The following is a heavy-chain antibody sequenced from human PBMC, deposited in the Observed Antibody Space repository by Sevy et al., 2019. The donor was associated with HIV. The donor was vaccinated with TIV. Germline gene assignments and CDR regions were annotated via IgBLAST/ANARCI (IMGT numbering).Heavy chain of an antibody. D-gene: IGHD3-3*01. J-gene: IGHJ4*02. V-gene: IGHV4-59*01. Sequence: KQSQTLSLTCTVSGGSISSYYWSWIRQPPGKGLEWIGYIYYSGSTNYNPSLKSRVTISVDTSKNQFSLKLSSVTAADTAVYYCARVPITIFGVVRAAGYFDYWGQGTLVTVSS. CDR2: IYYSGST. CDR3: ARVPITIFGVVRAAGYFDY. CDR1: GGSISSYY.